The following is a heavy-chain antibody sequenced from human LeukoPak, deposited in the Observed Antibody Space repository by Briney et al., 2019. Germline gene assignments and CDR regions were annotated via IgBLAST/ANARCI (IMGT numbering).Heavy chain of an antibody. D-gene: IGHD1-26*01. V-gene: IGHV4-59*01. Sequence: SETLSLTCTVSGGSISSYYWSWIRQPPGKGLEWIGYIYYSGSTNYNPSLKSRVTISVDTSKNQFSLKLSSVTAADTAVYYRAGWEPPQYFQHWGQGTLVTVSS. CDR2: IYYSGST. J-gene: IGHJ1*01. CDR3: AGWEPPQYFQH. CDR1: GGSISSYY.